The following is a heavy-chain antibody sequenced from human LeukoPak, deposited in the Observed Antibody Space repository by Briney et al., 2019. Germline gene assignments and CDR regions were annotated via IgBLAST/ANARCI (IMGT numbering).Heavy chain of an antibody. J-gene: IGHJ4*02. Sequence: PGGSLRLSCAASGFTFSTYWMSWVRQAPGKGLEWVANIKRDGSAKYYVDSVKGRFTISRDNAKNSLYLQMNSLRAEDTAVYYCARDGVYSSSSPDYWGQGTLVTVSS. D-gene: IGHD6-6*01. CDR2: IKRDGSAK. CDR3: ARDGVYSSSSPDY. CDR1: GFTFSTYW. V-gene: IGHV3-7*01.